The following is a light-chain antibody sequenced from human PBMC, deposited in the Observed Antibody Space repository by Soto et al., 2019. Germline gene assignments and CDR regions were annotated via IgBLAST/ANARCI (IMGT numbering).Light chain of an antibody. Sequence: QSVLTQPASVSGSPGQSITISCTGTSSDVGSYNLVSWYQQYPGKAPKLMIYEVDKRPSGVSNRFSGSKSGNTASLTISGLQAEDEVDYYCCSYAGSSTLYVFGTGTKVTVL. J-gene: IGLJ1*01. V-gene: IGLV2-23*02. CDR2: EVD. CDR3: CSYAGSSTLYV. CDR1: SSDVGSYNL.